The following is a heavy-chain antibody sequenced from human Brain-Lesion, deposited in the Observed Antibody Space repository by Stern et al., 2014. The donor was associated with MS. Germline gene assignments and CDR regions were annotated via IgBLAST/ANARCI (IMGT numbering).Heavy chain of an antibody. V-gene: IGHV4-61*02. J-gene: IGHJ6*02. CDR3: ARGRVVPGFQYYATDV. D-gene: IGHD2-2*01. CDR2: IFNSGSP. Sequence: VQLLESGPGLVKPSQTLSLSCTVSGGSISSGGYYWSWIRQPAGKGLEWIGRIFNSGSPNYNPSLKSRVTISIDTSKNPFPLRLNSMTAADTAVYYCARGRVVPGFQYYATDVWGQGTTVIVSS. CDR1: GGSISSGGYY.